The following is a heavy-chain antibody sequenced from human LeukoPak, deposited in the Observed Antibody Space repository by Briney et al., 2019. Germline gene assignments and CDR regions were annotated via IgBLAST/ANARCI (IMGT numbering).Heavy chain of an antibody. V-gene: IGHV4-39*01. CDR2: IYHTGTT. CDR3: ARRECNGGSCYSRAIWFDP. CDR1: GGSISDTSYY. J-gene: IGHJ5*02. D-gene: IGHD2-15*01. Sequence: SETLSVTCNVPGGSISDTSYYWGWIRQPPGKGLEWIGSIYHTGTTYYSPSLKSRVTIPVHTSKNQFSLKLSSVTAADTAVYYCARRECNGGSCYSRAIWFDPWGQGTLATVSS.